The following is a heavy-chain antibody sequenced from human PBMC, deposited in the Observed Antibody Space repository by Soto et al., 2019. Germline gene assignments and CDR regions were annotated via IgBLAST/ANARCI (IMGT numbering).Heavy chain of an antibody. Sequence: ESLKISCQCSGYTFSNCWIGWVRQLPGKGLEWMGIIYPGDHETRYSPSFHGKVTISADKPINTAYLQWNSLEASDTAFYFCARSPRSSPYFDYWGQGALVTVSS. CDR1: GYTFSNCW. CDR2: IYPGDHET. V-gene: IGHV5-51*04. D-gene: IGHD6-13*01. J-gene: IGHJ4*02. CDR3: ARSPRSSPYFDY.